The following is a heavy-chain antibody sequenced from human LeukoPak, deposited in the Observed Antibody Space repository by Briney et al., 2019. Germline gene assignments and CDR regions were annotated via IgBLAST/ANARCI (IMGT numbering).Heavy chain of an antibody. CDR1: GGSISSYY. D-gene: IGHD3-3*01. CDR2: IYYSGST. CDR3: ARAKRYDFWSGYYLDY. J-gene: IGHJ4*02. Sequence: PSETLSLTCTVSGGSISSYYWSWIRQPPGKGPEWIGYIYYSGSTNYNPSLKSRVTISVDTSKNQFSLKLSSVTAADTAVYYCARAKRYDFWSGYYLDYWGQGTLVTVSS. V-gene: IGHV4-59*01.